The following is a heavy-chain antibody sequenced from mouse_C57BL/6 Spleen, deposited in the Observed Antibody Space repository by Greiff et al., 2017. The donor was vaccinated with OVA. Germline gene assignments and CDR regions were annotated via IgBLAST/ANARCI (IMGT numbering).Heavy chain of an antibody. V-gene: IGHV1-69*01. Sequence: QVQLQQPGAELVMPGASVKLSCKASGYTFTSYWMHWVKQRPGQGLEWIGESDPSDSYTNYNQKFKGKSTLTVDKSSSTAYMQLSSLTSEEAAVYYCARDRYYGSSGYFDVWGTGTTVTVSS. CDR1: GYTFTSYW. CDR2: SDPSDSYT. CDR3: ARDRYYGSSGYFDV. J-gene: IGHJ1*03. D-gene: IGHD1-1*01.